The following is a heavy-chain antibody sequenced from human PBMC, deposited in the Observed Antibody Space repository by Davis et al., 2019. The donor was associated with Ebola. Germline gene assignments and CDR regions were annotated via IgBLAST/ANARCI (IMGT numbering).Heavy chain of an antibody. D-gene: IGHD1-1*01. J-gene: IGHJ3*02. Sequence: GESLKISCAASGFSFTHYAMNWVRQAPGKGLEWVAALSYDGSSTFYADSIKGRFTISRDSSKNTVYLEMQSLRPEDTAIYYCATDSQQEVVEDAFDIWGQGTLVTVSS. CDR1: GFSFTHYA. CDR3: ATDSQQEVVEDAFDI. CDR2: LSYDGSST. V-gene: IGHV3-30*04.